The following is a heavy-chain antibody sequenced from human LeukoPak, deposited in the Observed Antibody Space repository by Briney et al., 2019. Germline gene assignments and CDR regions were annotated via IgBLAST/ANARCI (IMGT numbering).Heavy chain of an antibody. CDR3: TKDLSYSLDY. Sequence: GGTLRLSCAASGFTFSTYRMHWVRQAPGKGLVRVSRINRDGSGTTYADSVKGRFTISRDNAKNTLYLQMSSLRAEDTAVYYCTKDLSYSLDYWGQGTLVTVSS. CDR2: INRDGSGT. V-gene: IGHV3-74*01. J-gene: IGHJ4*02. CDR1: GFTFSTYR. D-gene: IGHD3-16*02.